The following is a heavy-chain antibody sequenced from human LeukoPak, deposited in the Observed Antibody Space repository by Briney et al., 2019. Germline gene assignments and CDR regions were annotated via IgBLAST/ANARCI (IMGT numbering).Heavy chain of an antibody. V-gene: IGHV3-30-3*01. CDR2: ISYDGSNK. Sequence: PGGSLRLSCAASGFTFSSYAMHWVRQAPGKGLEWVAVISYDGSNKYHADSVKGRFTISRDNSKNTLYLQMNSLRAEDTAVYYCARGYSYGYPYFDYWGQGTLVTVSS. CDR3: ARGYSYGYPYFDY. CDR1: GFTFSSYA. J-gene: IGHJ4*02. D-gene: IGHD5-18*01.